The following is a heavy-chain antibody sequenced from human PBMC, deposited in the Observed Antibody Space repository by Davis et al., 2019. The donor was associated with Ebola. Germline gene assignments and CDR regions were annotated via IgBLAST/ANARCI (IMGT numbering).Heavy chain of an antibody. J-gene: IGHJ6*02. CDR2: IWYDGNNK. V-gene: IGHV3-33*01. Sequence: PGGSLRLSCAASGFTFSSFGMHWVRQAPGKGLEWVAVIWYDGNNKYYAVSVKGRFTTSRDNSKNTLYLQMDSLRAEDTAVYYCARETVSGSYLYYYGMDVWGQGTTVTVSS. D-gene: IGHD1-26*01. CDR1: GFTFSSFG. CDR3: ARETVSGSYLYYYGMDV.